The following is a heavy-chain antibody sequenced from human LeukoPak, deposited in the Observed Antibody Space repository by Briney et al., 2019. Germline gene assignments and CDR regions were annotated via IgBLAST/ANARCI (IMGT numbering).Heavy chain of an antibody. V-gene: IGHV3-21*01. CDR3: AKAPTNYYYYYMDV. CDR1: GFTFSSYS. D-gene: IGHD5-12*01. Sequence: GGSLRLSCAASGFTFSSYSMNWVRQAPGKGLEWVSSISSSSSYIYYADSVKGRFTISGDNAKNSLYLQMNSLRAEDTAVYYCAKAPTNYYYYYMDVWGKGTTVTVSS. CDR2: ISSSSSYI. J-gene: IGHJ6*03.